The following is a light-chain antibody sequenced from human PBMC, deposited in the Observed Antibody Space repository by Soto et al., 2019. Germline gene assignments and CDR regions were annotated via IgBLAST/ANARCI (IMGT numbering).Light chain of an antibody. V-gene: IGLV2-11*01. CDR2: DVS. Sequence: QSALTQPRSVSGSPGQSVAISCTATSSDVGGFDFVSWYQQHPGKAPKLVIYDVSKRPSGVPDRFSGSRSGDTASLTISGLQAEDEADYYCCLYTVSYSVFGGGTKVTVL. CDR1: SSDVGGFDF. CDR3: CLYTVSYSV. J-gene: IGLJ3*02.